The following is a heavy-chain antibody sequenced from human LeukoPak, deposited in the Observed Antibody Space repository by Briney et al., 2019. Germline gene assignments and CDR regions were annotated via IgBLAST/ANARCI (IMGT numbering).Heavy chain of an antibody. V-gene: IGHV1-69*05. Sequence: SVKVSCKASGGTFSSYAISWVRQAPGQGLEWMGRIIPIFGTANYAQRFQGRVTITTDESTSTAYMELSSLRSEDTAVYYCASSPLSYYGSGSYYNVVDYWGQGTLVTVSS. CDR2: IIPIFGTA. CDR1: GGTFSSYA. CDR3: ASSPLSYYGSGSYYNVVDY. J-gene: IGHJ4*02. D-gene: IGHD3-10*01.